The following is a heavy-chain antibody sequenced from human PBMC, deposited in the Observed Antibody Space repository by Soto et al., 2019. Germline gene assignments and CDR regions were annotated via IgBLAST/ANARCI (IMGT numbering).Heavy chain of an antibody. V-gene: IGHV3-9*01. CDR2: IGWNSGSI. J-gene: IGHJ4*02. Sequence: EVQLVESGGGLVQPGRSQRLSCAASGFTFDDYAMHWVRQAPGKGLEWVPGIGWNSGSIGYADSVKGRFTISRDNAKNSLYLQMNRLRAEDTGLYCCAKEQRYGGCDYWGQGTLVTVSS. D-gene: IGHD6-25*01. CDR3: AKEQRYGGCDY. CDR1: GFTFDDYA.